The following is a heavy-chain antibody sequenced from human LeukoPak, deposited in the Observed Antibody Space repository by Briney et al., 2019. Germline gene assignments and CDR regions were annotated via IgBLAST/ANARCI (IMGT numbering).Heavy chain of an antibody. CDR2: ISAYNGNT. Sequence: ASVKVSCKASGYTFTSYGISWVRQAPGQGLEWMGWISAYNGNTNYAQKLQGRVTMTTDTSTSTAYMELRSLRSDDTAVYCCARERRFLEWLPDAFDIWGQGTMVTVSS. V-gene: IGHV1-18*01. CDR3: ARERRFLEWLPDAFDI. D-gene: IGHD3-3*01. CDR1: GYTFTSYG. J-gene: IGHJ3*02.